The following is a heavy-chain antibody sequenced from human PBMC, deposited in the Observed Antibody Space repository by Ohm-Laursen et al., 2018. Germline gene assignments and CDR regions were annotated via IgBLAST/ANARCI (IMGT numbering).Heavy chain of an antibody. J-gene: IGHJ4*02. CDR2: ISYDGSNK. CDR3: ANSVVPATY. Sequence: SLRLSCAASGFTFSSYAMHWVRQAPGKGLEWVAVISYDGSNKYYADSVKGRFTISRDNSKNTLYLQMNSLRAEDTAVYYCANSVVPATYWGQGTLVTVSS. D-gene: IGHD2-2*01. CDR1: GFTFSSYA. V-gene: IGHV3-30*18.